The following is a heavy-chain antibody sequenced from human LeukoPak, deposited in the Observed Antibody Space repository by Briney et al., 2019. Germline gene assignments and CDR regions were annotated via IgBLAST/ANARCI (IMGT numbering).Heavy chain of an antibody. CDR2: IYPGDSDT. CDR1: GFTFTTHW. J-gene: IGHJ4*02. Sequence: GESLKISCKTSGFTFTTHWIAWVRKKPGEGLELMGIIYPGDSDTNYSPAFQGQVTISADKSTNTAYLLWSSLKASDTAMYYCARYYFWTGSYFYDYWGQGTLVTVSS. D-gene: IGHD3/OR15-3a*01. V-gene: IGHV5-51*01. CDR3: ARYYFWTGSYFYDY.